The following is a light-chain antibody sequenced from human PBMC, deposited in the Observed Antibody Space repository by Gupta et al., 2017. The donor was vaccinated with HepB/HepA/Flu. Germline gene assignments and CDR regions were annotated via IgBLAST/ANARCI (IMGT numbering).Light chain of an antibody. CDR3: CADAGNNTVV. CDR2: EVN. V-gene: IGLV2-23*02. CDR1: SSDVGSYNL. Sequence: QSALTQPASVSRSPGQSITISCSGTSSDVGSYNLVSWYQQHPGKAPKLMIYEVNKRPSGIYNRFSGSKSGNTADLTISGLQAEDEADYYCCADAGNNTVVFGGGTRLTVL. J-gene: IGLJ2*01.